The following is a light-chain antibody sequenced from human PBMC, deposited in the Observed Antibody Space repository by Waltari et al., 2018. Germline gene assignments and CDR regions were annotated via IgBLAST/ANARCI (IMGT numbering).Light chain of an antibody. CDR3: SSYISSDTLEL. CDR1: SSDVGGYNY. V-gene: IGLV2-14*03. J-gene: IGLJ2*01. CDR2: DVS. Sequence: QSALTQPASVSGSPGQSITISCTGTSSDVGGYNYVSWYQQHPGKAPKLIIFDVSNRPSGVSRRFSGSKSSNTASLTISGLQAQDEADYYCSSYISSDTLELFGGGTSLTVL.